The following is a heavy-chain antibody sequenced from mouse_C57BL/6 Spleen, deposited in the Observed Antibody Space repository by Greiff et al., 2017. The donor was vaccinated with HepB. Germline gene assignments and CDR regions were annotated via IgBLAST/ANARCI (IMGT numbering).Heavy chain of an antibody. CDR2: INPNNGGT. V-gene: IGHV1-18*01. Sequence: EVKLQQSGPELVKPGASVKIPCKASGYTFTDYNMDWVKQSHGKSLEWIGDINPNNGGTIYNQKFKGKATLTVDKSSSTAYMELRSLTSEDTAVYYCARPYYDYERYFDVWGTGTTVTVSS. CDR1: GYTFTDYN. J-gene: IGHJ1*03. CDR3: ARPYYDYERYFDV. D-gene: IGHD2-4*01.